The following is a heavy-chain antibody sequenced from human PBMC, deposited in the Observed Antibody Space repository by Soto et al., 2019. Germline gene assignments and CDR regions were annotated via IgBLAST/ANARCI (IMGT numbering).Heavy chain of an antibody. CDR1: GFTFSSYA. CDR3: AKDKGGRYCSRTSCLYSFDY. J-gene: IGHJ4*02. D-gene: IGHD2-2*01. Sequence: HPGGSLRLSCAASGFTFSSYAMSWVRQAPGKGLEWVSGISGSGGSTYYADSVKGRFTISRDNSKNTLYLEMNSLRAEDTAVYYCAKDKGGRYCSRTSCLYSFDYWGQGTLVTGLL. V-gene: IGHV3-23*01. CDR2: ISGSGGST.